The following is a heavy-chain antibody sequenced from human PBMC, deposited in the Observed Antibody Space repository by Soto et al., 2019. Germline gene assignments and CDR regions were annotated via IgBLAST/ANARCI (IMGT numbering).Heavy chain of an antibody. J-gene: IGHJ5*02. D-gene: IGHD3-10*01. CDR2: IYYSGST. CDR3: ARHYFLWFGQNPGWFDP. V-gene: IGHV4-39*01. CDR1: GGSISSSSYY. Sequence: SETLSLTCTVSGGSISSSSYYWGWIRQPPGKGLEWIGSIYYSGSTYYNPSLKSRVTISVDTSKNQFSLKLSSVTAADTAVYYCARHYFLWFGQNPGWFDPWGQGTLVTVS.